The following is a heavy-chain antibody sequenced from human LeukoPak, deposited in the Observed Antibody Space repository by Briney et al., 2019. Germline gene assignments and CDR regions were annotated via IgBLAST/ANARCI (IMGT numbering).Heavy chain of an antibody. J-gene: IGHJ5*02. Sequence: GASVKVSCKASGYTFTSYAMHWVRQAPGQRLEWMGWINAGNGNTKYSQEFLGRVTITRDTSASTAYMELSSLRSEDMAVYYCARGVGDGYNFNWFDPWGQGTLVTVSS. CDR1: GYTFTSYA. CDR2: INAGNGNT. D-gene: IGHD5-24*01. V-gene: IGHV1-3*03. CDR3: ARGVGDGYNFNWFDP.